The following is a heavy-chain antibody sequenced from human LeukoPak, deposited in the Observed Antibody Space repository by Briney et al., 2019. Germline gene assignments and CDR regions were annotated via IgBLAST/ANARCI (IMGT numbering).Heavy chain of an antibody. CDR3: ARVLYGDYLRAAGYFDY. CDR2: IYHSGST. CDR1: GYSISSGYY. J-gene: IGHJ4*02. V-gene: IGHV4-38-2*02. Sequence: SETLSLTCTVSGYSISSGYYWGWIRQPPGKGLEWIGSIYHSGSTYYNPSLKSRVTISVDTSKNQFSLKLSSVTAADTAVYYCARVLYGDYLRAAGYFDYWGQGTLVTVSS. D-gene: IGHD4-17*01.